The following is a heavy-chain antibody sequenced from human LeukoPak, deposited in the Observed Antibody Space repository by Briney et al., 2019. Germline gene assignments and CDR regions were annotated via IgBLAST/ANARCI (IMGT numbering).Heavy chain of an antibody. V-gene: IGHV3-11*04. D-gene: IGHD3-10*01. CDR2: ISGTGKTS. J-gene: IGHJ6*03. CDR1: GFNFRDYY. Sequence: PGGSLRLSCAASGFNFRDYYMSWLRQAPGKGLEWISHISGTGKTSKYAESMEGRFTFSRDNSNHLLYLQMTSLRAEDTAVYFCARQKFGDYNYMDVWGKGTTVTVSS. CDR3: ARQKFGDYNYMDV.